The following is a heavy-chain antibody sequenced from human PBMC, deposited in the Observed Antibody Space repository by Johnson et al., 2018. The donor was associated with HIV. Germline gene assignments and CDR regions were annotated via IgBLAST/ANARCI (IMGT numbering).Heavy chain of an antibody. CDR3: AKGRGYDYDALDF. J-gene: IGHJ3*01. D-gene: IGHD5-12*01. CDR1: GFTFSSSC. Sequence: QVQLVESGGGVVQPERSLRLSCAASGFTFSSSCMLWVRQAPGKGLEWVAAISYDGSDKYHADSVRGRFSISRDKSKDTLYLQMSSLRAEDTAVYYCAKGRGYDYDALDFWGQGTMVTVSS. V-gene: IGHV3-30*19. CDR2: ISYDGSDK.